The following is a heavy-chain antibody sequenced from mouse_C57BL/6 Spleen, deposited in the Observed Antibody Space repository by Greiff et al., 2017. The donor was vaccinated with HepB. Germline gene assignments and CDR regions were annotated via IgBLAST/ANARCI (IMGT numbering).Heavy chain of an antibody. J-gene: IGHJ2*01. D-gene: IGHD2-4*01. CDR1: GYTFTSYW. Sequence: QVQLQQPGAELVKPGASVKMSCKASGYTFTSYWITWVKQRPGQGLEWIGDIYPGSGSTNYNEKFKSKATLTVDTSSSTAYMQLSSLTSEDSAVYYCARPRRDYDYCDYWGQGTTLTVSS. CDR3: ARPRRDYDYCDY. V-gene: IGHV1-55*01. CDR2: IYPGSGST.